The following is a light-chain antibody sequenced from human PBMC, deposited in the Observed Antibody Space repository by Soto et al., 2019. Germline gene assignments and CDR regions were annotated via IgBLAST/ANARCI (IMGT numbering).Light chain of an antibody. J-gene: IGKJ5*01. CDR2: DAS. CDR1: QSVSTY. CDR3: HQRSNWPPVT. V-gene: IGKV3-11*01. Sequence: EIVLTQSPATLSLSPGERATLSCRASQSVSTYLAWYQQKPGQAPRLLIYDASNRATGIPARFSGSGPGADFTLTISSIEPEDFAVYYCHQRSNWPPVTFGQGTRLEI.